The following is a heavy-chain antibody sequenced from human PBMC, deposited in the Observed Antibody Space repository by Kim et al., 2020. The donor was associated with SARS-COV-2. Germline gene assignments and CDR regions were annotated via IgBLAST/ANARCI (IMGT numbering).Heavy chain of an antibody. V-gene: IGHV3-7*01. CDR2: IKQDGSEK. D-gene: IGHD3-3*01. Sequence: GGSLRLSCAASGFTFSSYWMSWVRQAPGKGLEWVANIKQDGSEKYYVDSVKGRFTISRDNAKNSLYLQMNSLRAEDTAVYYCARVLRFLDYYYYGMDAWGQGTTVTVSS. J-gene: IGHJ6*02. CDR3: ARVLRFLDYYYYGMDA. CDR1: GFTFSSYW.